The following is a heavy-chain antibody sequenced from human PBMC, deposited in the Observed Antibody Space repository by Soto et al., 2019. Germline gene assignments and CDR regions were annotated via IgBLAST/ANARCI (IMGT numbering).Heavy chain of an antibody. CDR3: ARNLPWELLRIRYYYYGMDV. CDR2: INPNSGGT. D-gene: IGHD1-26*01. V-gene: IGHV1-2*02. CDR1: GYTFTGYY. J-gene: IGHJ6*02. Sequence: GASVKVSCKASGYTFTGYYMHWVRQAPGQGLEWMGWINPNSGGTNYAQKFQGRVTMTRDTSISTAYMELSRLGSDDTAAYYCARNLPWELLRIRYYYYGMDVSGQGPTVTVSS.